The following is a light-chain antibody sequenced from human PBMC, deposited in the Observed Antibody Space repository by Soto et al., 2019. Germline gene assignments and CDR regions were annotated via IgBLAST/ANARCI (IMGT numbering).Light chain of an antibody. V-gene: IGKV3-20*01. Sequence: EIVLTQSPGTLSLSPGEGATLSCRASQSVSSSYLAWYQQKPGQAPTLLIYGASNRAAGIPDRFSGSGSGKDFTLTISRLEAEDFAVYYCQQYAGPSRTFGQGTKVEIK. J-gene: IGKJ1*01. CDR1: QSVSSSY. CDR3: QQYAGPSRT. CDR2: GAS.